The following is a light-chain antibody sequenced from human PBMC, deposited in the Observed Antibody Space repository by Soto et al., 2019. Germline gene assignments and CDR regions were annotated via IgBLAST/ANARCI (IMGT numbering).Light chain of an antibody. Sequence: EIVMTQSPATLSVSPGGRVTLSCRASQNIRSDLAWYQQKPGQAPRLLMYGASIRATGIPARFSGSGSGTDFTLTISSLQSEDLALYYCQQYINWTFGQGTKVDIK. J-gene: IGKJ1*01. CDR1: QNIRSD. V-gene: IGKV3-15*01. CDR2: GAS. CDR3: QQYINWT.